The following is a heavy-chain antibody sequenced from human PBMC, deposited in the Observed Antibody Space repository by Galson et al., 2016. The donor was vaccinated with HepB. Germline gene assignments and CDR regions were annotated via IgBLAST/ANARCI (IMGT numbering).Heavy chain of an antibody. CDR2: ISYDGTTK. CDR1: GFTFSDYA. CDR3: ARDVRTPAIRAWYPFYDY. Sequence: SLRLSCAVSGFTFSDYAIHWVRQAPGKGLEWVALISYDGTTKYYADSVKGRFSISRDNSNNTLFLDMKRLGPEEPDVYYCARDVRTPAIRAWYPFYDYWGQGALVTVSS. D-gene: IGHD2-15*01. V-gene: IGHV3-30*04. J-gene: IGHJ4*02.